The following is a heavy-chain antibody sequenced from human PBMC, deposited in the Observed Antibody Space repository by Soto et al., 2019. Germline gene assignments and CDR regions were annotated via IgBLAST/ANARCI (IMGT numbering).Heavy chain of an antibody. CDR3: ATPQRGKGSIDY. D-gene: IGHD3-16*01. CDR2: ISGSGGST. Sequence: SLRLSCAASGFTFSSSAMSWVRQAPGKGLEWVSAISGSGGSTYYADSVKGRFTISRDNSKNTLYLQMNSLRAEDTAVYYCATPQRGKGSIDYWGQGTLVTVSS. CDR1: GFTFSSSA. J-gene: IGHJ4*02. V-gene: IGHV3-23*01.